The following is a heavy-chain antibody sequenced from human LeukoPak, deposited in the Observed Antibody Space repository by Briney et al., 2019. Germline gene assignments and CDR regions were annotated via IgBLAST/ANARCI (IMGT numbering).Heavy chain of an antibody. CDR1: GGSISSGGYY. CDR2: IYYSGST. V-gene: IGHV4-31*03. J-gene: IGHJ2*01. D-gene: IGHD3-22*01. Sequence: SQTLSLTCTVSGGSISSGGYYWSWIRQHPGKGLEWIGYIYYSGSTYYNPSLKSRVTISVDTSKNQFSLKLSSVTAADTAVYYCARGFSYYYDSSGTKGNWYSDLWGRGTLVTVSS. CDR3: ARGFSYYYDSSGTKGNWYSDL.